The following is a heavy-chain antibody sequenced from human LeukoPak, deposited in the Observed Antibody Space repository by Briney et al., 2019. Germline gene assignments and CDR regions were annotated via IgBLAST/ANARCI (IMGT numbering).Heavy chain of an antibody. CDR1: GGSFSGYY. Sequence: SETLSLTCAVYGGSFSGYYWSWIRQPPGKGLEWIGYIYYGGSTNYNPSLKSRVTISVDTSKNQFSLKLGSVTAADTAVYYCAREEALGSGSFDYWGQGTLVTVSS. D-gene: IGHD1-26*01. CDR2: IYYGGST. CDR3: AREEALGSGSFDY. V-gene: IGHV4-59*01. J-gene: IGHJ4*02.